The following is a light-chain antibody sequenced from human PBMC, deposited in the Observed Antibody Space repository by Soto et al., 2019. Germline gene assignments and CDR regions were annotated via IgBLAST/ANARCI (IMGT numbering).Light chain of an antibody. CDR3: QQRSNLPLYT. J-gene: IGKJ2*01. CDR1: QSVSSY. Sequence: EIVLTQSPATLSLSPGERATLSCRASQSVSSYLAWYQQKPGQAPRLLMYDASNRATGIPARFSGSGSGTDFTLTISSLEPEDFAVYYCQQRSNLPLYTFGQGTKLEIK. CDR2: DAS. V-gene: IGKV3-11*01.